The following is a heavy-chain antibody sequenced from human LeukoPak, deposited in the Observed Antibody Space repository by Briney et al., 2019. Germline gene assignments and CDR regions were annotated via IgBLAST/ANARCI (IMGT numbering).Heavy chain of an antibody. D-gene: IGHD6-6*01. CDR2: IWYDGSNN. J-gene: IGHJ3*02. V-gene: IGHV3-33*01. Sequence: GGSLSLSCAASGFTFSNYGMHWVRQAPGKGLEWVAVIWYDGSNNYYADSVKGRFTISRDNSKNTMYLQMNTLRAEDTAVYYCARDLADYSSSDAFDIWGQGTMVTVSS. CDR3: ARDLADYSSSDAFDI. CDR1: GFTFSNYG.